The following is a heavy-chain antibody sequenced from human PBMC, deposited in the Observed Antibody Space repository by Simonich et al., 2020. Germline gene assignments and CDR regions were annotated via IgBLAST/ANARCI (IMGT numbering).Heavy chain of an antibody. V-gene: IGHV3-7*01. J-gene: IGHJ6*03. D-gene: IGHD7-27*01. CDR2: IKQDGSEK. CDR3: ARDGLGTAYYYYMDV. CDR1: GFTFSSYW. Sequence: EVQLVESGGGLVQPGGSLRLSCAASGFTFSSYWMSWVRQDPGKGVEWVANIKQDGSEKYYVDSVKGRFTISRDNAKNSMYLQMNSLRAEDTAVYYCARDGLGTAYYYYMDVWGKGTTVTVSS.